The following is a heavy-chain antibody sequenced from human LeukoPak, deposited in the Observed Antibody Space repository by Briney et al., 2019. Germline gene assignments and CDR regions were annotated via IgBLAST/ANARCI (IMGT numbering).Heavy chain of an antibody. CDR3: ARGAAHPKSSWFDP. V-gene: IGHV1-18*01. Sequence: ASVKVSCKASGYTFTSYGISWVRQAPGQGLEWMGWISACNGNTNYAQKLQGRVTMTTDTSTSTAYMELRSLRSDDTAVYYCARGAAHPKSSWFDPWGQGTLVTVSS. CDR2: ISACNGNT. CDR1: GYTFTSYG. J-gene: IGHJ5*02. D-gene: IGHD2-2*01.